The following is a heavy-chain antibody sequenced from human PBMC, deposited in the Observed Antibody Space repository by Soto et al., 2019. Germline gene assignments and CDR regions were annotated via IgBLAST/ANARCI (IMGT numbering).Heavy chain of an antibody. CDR2: ISYAG. V-gene: IGHV3-30*18. Sequence: QVRLVESGGGVVQPGGSLRLSCTASGFDFRQYGMHWVRQAPGKGLEWVAVISYAGSVKGRFAISRDNSRNTVYLQMNNLQPEDTAIYYCAKSEMHTPSFDFWGQGVLVTVSS. J-gene: IGHJ4*02. D-gene: IGHD2-21*01. CDR1: GFDFRQYG. CDR3: AKSEMHTPSFDF.